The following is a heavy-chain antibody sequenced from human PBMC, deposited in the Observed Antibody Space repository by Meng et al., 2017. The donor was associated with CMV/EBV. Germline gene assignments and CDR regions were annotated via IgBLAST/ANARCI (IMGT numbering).Heavy chain of an antibody. J-gene: IGHJ4*02. Sequence: GGSLRLSCAASGFTFSSYSMNWVRQAPGKGLEWVSYISSSSSTIYCADSVKGRFTISRDNAKNSLYLQMNSLRAEDTAVYHCARGVEGFDYWGQGTLVTVSS. CDR1: GFTFSSYS. V-gene: IGHV3-48*04. CDR2: ISSSSSTI. CDR3: ARGVEGFDY.